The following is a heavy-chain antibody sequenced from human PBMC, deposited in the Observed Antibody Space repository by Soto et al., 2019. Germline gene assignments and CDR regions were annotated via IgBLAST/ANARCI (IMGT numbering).Heavy chain of an antibody. D-gene: IGHD6-13*01. CDR3: ARARATIAAAAIFDC. CDR1: GGSISTSNW. CDR2: VYRTGST. Sequence: QVQLQESGPGLVKPSGTLSLTCAVSGGSISTSNWWSWVRQPPGKGLEWIVEVYRTGSTKYNPSLESRLTISVDKSTNQSSLKLTSVSAADTAVYYCARARATIAAAAIFDCWGQGTLVTVSS. J-gene: IGHJ4*02. V-gene: IGHV4-4*02.